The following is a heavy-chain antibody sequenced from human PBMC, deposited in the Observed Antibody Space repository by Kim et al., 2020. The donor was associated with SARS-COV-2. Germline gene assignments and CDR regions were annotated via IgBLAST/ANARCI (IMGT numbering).Heavy chain of an antibody. CDR3: ARDVAAAYFDY. CDR2: T. Sequence: TNYNPSLKSRVTISVHTSKNQFSLKLSSVTAADTAVYYCARDVAAAYFDYWGQGTLVTVSS. V-gene: IGHV4-59*01. D-gene: IGHD6-13*01. J-gene: IGHJ4*02.